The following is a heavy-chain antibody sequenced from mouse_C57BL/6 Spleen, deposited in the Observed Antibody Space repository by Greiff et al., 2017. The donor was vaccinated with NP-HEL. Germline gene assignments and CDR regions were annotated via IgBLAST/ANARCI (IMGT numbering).Heavy chain of an antibody. Sequence: VQLQQSGAELVMPGASVKLSCKASGYTFTSYWMHWVKQRPGQGLEWIGEIDPSDSYTNYNQKFKGKSTLTVDKSSSTAYMQLSSLTSEDSAVYYCARDWDGNAMDYWGQGTSVTVSS. D-gene: IGHD4-1*01. CDR2: IDPSDSYT. V-gene: IGHV1-69*01. CDR1: GYTFTSYW. J-gene: IGHJ4*01. CDR3: ARDWDGNAMDY.